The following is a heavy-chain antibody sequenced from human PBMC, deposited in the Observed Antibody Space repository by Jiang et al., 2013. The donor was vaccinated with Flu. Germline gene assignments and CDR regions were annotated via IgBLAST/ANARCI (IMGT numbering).Heavy chain of an antibody. D-gene: IGHD3-22*01. CDR1: GFTFSSFA. J-gene: IGHJ4*02. CDR3: VKTGAVV. CDR2: ISYDGNEK. Sequence: CAASGFTFSSFAMHWVRQAPGKGLEWVAVISYDGNEKYYADSVKGRFTISRDNSKNTLDLQLNSLRAEDTALYFCVKTGAVVWGQGTLVTVSS. V-gene: IGHV3-30*18.